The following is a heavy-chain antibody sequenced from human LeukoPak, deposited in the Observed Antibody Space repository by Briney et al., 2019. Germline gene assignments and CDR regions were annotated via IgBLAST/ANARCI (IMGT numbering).Heavy chain of an antibody. Sequence: GGSLRLSCAASGFTFSSYAMPWVRQAPGKGLEWVAVISYDGSNKYYADSVKGRFTISRDNSKNTLYLQMNSLRAEDTAVYYCARVLSRWFGLDLYGMDVWGQGTTVTVSS. D-gene: IGHD3-10*01. CDR1: GFTFSSYA. CDR3: ARVLSRWFGLDLYGMDV. CDR2: ISYDGSNK. J-gene: IGHJ6*02. V-gene: IGHV3-30-3*01.